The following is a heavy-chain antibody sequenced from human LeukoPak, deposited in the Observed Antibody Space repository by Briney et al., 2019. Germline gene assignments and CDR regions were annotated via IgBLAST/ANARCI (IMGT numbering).Heavy chain of an antibody. CDR3: ARDQATMIRNGFDV. CDR2: IYGGGKT. V-gene: IGHV3-53*01. Sequence: GGSLLLSCAASGLTVSSNYMNWVRQAPGKGLEWVSVIYGGGKTYYADSVKGRFTLSRDNSKNMLFLQMNGLRVEDTAVYYCARDQATMIRNGFDVWGQGTTVTVSS. J-gene: IGHJ6*02. CDR1: GLTVSSNY. D-gene: IGHD3-10*01.